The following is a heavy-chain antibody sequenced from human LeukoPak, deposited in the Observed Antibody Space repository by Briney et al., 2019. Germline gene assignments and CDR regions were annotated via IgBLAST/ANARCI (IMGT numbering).Heavy chain of an antibody. Sequence: PGGSLRLSCAASGFTFSRYWMSWVRQAPGKGLEWVANIKQDGSEKYYVDSVKGRFSISRDNAKNSLYLQMNSLRAEDTAVYYCARAGGGSSGWSYFDYWGPGTLVTVSS. J-gene: IGHJ4*02. CDR2: IKQDGSEK. CDR1: GFTFSRYW. CDR3: ARAGGGSSGWSYFDY. D-gene: IGHD6-19*01. V-gene: IGHV3-7*01.